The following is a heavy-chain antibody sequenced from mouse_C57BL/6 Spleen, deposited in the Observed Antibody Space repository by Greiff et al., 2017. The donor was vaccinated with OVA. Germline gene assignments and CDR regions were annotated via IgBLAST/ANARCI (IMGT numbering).Heavy chain of an antibody. Sequence: QLQQSGAELARPGASVKLSCKASGYTFTSYGISWVKQRTGQGLEWIGEIYPRSGNTYYNEKFKGKATLTADKSSSTAYMELRSLTSEDSAVYFCARVYDYDGYYYAMDYWGQGTSVTVSS. CDR1: GYTFTSYG. CDR3: ARVYDYDGYYYAMDY. D-gene: IGHD2-4*01. V-gene: IGHV1-81*01. J-gene: IGHJ4*01. CDR2: IYPRSGNT.